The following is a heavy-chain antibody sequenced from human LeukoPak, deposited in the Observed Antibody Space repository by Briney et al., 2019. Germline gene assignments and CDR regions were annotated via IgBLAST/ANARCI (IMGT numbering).Heavy chain of an antibody. CDR2: INWNGGST. Sequence: PGGSLRLSCAASGFIFDDYGMSWVRQAPGKGLEWVSGINWNGGSTGYADSVKGRFTISRDNAKNSLYLQMNSLRADDTATYYCARLNGGYGSTGGFDPWGQGTLVTVSS. D-gene: IGHD5-12*01. CDR3: ARLNGGYGSTGGFDP. J-gene: IGHJ5*02. V-gene: IGHV3-20*04. CDR1: GFIFDDYG.